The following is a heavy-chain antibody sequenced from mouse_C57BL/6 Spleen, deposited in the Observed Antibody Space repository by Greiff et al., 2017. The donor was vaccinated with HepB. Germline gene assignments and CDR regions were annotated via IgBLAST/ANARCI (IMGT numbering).Heavy chain of an antibody. CDR2: ISGGGGNT. D-gene: IGHD1-1*02. V-gene: IGHV5-9*04. Sequence: EVQLVESGGGLVKPGGSLKLSCAASGFTFSSYTMSWVRQTPEKRLEWVATISGGGGNTYYPDSVKGRFTISRDNAKNTLYLQMSSLRSEDTAVFYCARHGGVGYYFDYWGQGTTLTVSS. J-gene: IGHJ2*01. CDR1: GFTFSSYT. CDR3: ARHGGVGYYFDY.